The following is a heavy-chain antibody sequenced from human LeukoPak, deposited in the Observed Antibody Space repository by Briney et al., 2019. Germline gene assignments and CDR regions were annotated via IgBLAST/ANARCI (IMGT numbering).Heavy chain of an antibody. CDR3: ARDVPAAD. J-gene: IGHJ4*02. CDR2: ISAYNGNT. CDR1: GYTFTSYG. V-gene: IGHV1-18*01. Sequence: ASVKVSCKASGYTFTSYGISWVRQAPGQGLEWMGWISAYNGNTNYAQKFQGRVTMTRDTSISTAYMELSRLRSDDTAVYYRARDVPAADWGQGTLVTVSS.